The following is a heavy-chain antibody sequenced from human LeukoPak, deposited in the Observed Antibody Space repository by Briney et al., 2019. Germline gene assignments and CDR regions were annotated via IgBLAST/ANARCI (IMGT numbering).Heavy chain of an antibody. CDR2: IYHSGST. D-gene: IGHD3-16*02. J-gene: IGHJ4*02. CDR3: ARDLITFGGVLAD. V-gene: IGHV4-4*02. CDR1: GGSISSSNW. Sequence: SGTLSLTCAVSGGSISSSNWWSWVRQPPGKGLEWIGEIYHSGSTNYNPSLKSRVTISVDKSKNQFSLKLSSVTAADTAVYYCARDLITFGGVLADWGQGTLVTVSS.